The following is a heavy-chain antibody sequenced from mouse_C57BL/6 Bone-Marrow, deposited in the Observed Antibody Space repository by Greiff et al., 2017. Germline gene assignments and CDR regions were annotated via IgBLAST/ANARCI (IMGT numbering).Heavy chain of an antibody. CDR3: TTIITTVVAPYYFDY. CDR1: GFNIKDDY. J-gene: IGHJ2*01. V-gene: IGHV14-4*01. D-gene: IGHD1-1*01. Sequence: EVQLQQSGAELVRPGASVKLSCTASGFNIKDDYMHWVKQRPEQGLEWIGWIDPENGDTEYASKFQGKATITADTSSNTAYLQLSSLTSEDTAVYYCTTIITTVVAPYYFDYWAKAPLSQSPQ. CDR2: IDPENGDT.